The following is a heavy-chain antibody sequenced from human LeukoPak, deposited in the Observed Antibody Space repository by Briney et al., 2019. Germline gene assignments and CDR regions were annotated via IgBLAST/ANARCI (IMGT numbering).Heavy chain of an antibody. CDR3: AKGAIRVYYDILTGYFPFDY. D-gene: IGHD3-9*01. Sequence: PGGSLRLSCAASGFTFSSYAMSWVRQAPGKGLEWVSAISGSGGSTYYADSVKGRFTISRDNSKNTLYLQMNSLRAEDTAVYYCAKGAIRVYYDILTGYFPFDYWGQGTLVTVSS. CDR2: ISGSGGST. J-gene: IGHJ4*02. CDR1: GFTFSSYA. V-gene: IGHV3-23*01.